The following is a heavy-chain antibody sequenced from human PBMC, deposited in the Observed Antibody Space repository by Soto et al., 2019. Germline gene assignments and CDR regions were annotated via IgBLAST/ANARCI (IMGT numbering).Heavy chain of an antibody. CDR3: AKHSSIAARPDEAFDY. J-gene: IGHJ4*02. CDR1: GFTFSSYE. D-gene: IGHD6-6*01. CDR2: ISSSGSTI. V-gene: IGHV3-48*03. Sequence: GSLRLSCAASGFTFSSYEMNWVRQAPGKGLEWVSYISSSGSTIYYADSVKGRFTISRDNAKNSLYLQMNSLRAEDTAVYYCAKHSSIAARPDEAFDYWGQGTLVTVSS.